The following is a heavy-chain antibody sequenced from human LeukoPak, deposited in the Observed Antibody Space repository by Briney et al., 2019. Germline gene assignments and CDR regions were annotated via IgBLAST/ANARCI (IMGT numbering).Heavy chain of an antibody. CDR1: GFTFTSYA. D-gene: IGHD4-17*01. J-gene: IGHJ4*02. CDR3: ARFPTGFDY. Sequence: GGSLRLSCAASGFTFTSYAMSWVRQAPGKGLEWVSAISASGSGTYYADSVKGRFTISRDNAKNSLYLQMNSLRVEDTAMYYCARFPTGFDYWGQGTLVTVSS. V-gene: IGHV3-23*01. CDR2: ISASGSGT.